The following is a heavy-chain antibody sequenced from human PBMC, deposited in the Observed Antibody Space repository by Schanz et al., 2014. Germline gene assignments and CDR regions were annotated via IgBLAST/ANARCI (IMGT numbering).Heavy chain of an antibody. D-gene: IGHD5-12*01. CDR1: GFTSSRYV. CDR2: IWHNGINK. V-gene: IGHV3-33*01. CDR3: ARDEGKDGYNLAFDV. Sequence: QEQLVESGGGVVQPGRSLRLSCAASGFTSSRYVMHWVRQAPGKGLEWVAVIWHNGINKYYADSVKGRFTISRDNSKNMVFLQMNSLRVEDTAIYYCARDEGKDGYNLAFDVWGQGTLVTVSS. J-gene: IGHJ3*01.